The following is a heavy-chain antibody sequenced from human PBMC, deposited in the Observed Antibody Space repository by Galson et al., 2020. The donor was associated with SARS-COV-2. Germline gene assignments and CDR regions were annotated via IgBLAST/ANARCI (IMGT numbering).Heavy chain of an antibody. D-gene: IGHD3-10*01. CDR1: GFSLSTRGMS. CDR2: IDWDDDK. V-gene: IGHV2-70*11. CDR3: ARIQNYYGSGSYDN. J-gene: IGHJ4*02. Sequence: SGPTLVKPTQTLTLTCTFSGFSLSTRGMSVSWIRQPPGKALEWLARIDWDDDKSYRTSLQTRVTISKDTSKNQVVLTMTNMDPVDTATYYCARIQNYYGSGSYDNGGQGTLVTVSS.